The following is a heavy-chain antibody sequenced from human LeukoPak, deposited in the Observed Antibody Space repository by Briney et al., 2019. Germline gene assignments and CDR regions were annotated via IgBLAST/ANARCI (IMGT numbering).Heavy chain of an antibody. V-gene: IGHV4-34*01. CDR1: GGSFSGYY. CDR3: ARASRGGADI. J-gene: IGHJ3*02. D-gene: IGHD1-26*01. CDR2: INHSGST. Sequence: SETLSLTCAVYGGSFSGYYWSWIRQPPGKGLEWIGEINHSGSTNYNPSLKSRVTISVDTSKNQFSLKLSSVAAADTAVYYCARASRGGADIWGQGTMVTVSS.